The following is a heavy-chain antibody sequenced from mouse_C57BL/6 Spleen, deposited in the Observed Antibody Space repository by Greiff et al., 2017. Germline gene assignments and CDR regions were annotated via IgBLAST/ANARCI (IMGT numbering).Heavy chain of an antibody. J-gene: IGHJ3*01. Sequence: QVQLQQSGAELARPGASVKMSCKASGYTFTSYTMHWVKQRPGQGLEWIGYINPSSGYTKYNQKFKDKATLTADKSSSTAYMQLSSLTSEDSAVYYCARTGFITTVPSFAYWSQGTLVTVSA. CDR2: INPSSGYT. V-gene: IGHV1-4*01. CDR3: ARTGFITTVPSFAY. D-gene: IGHD1-1*01. CDR1: GYTFTSYT.